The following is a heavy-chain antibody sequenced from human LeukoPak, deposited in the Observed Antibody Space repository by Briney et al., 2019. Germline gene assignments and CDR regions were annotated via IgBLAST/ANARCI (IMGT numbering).Heavy chain of an antibody. D-gene: IGHD1-26*01. V-gene: IGHV6-1*01. J-gene: IGHJ4*02. CDR3: ARDPVGGSTIFDS. CDR2: TYFRSKRYY. CDR1: GDSVSSDSAA. Sequence: SQTLSLTCAISGDSVSSDSAAWNWIRQSPSRGLEWLARTYFRSKRYYDYALAVKGRITINPDTSKNQFSLQLNSVTPEDTAVYFCARDPVGGSTIFDSWGQGTLVTVSS.